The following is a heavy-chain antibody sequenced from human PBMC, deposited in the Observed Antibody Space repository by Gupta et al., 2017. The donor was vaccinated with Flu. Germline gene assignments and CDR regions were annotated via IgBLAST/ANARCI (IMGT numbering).Heavy chain of an antibody. CDR3: ARAFPCGGDCYVLDS. V-gene: IGHV1-69*01. Sequence: QVPLGESGAEVKEPGSSVRVSCKASGDTFSSSSITWVRQAPGQRLEWMGDILPIIRAVNYAHNFQGRVTITADESTRTASIELSSLKFEDTAVYFCARAFPCGGDCYVLDSWGQGTLVSGYS. J-gene: IGHJ4*02. CDR1: GDTFSSSS. D-gene: IGHD2-21*02. CDR2: ILPIIRAV.